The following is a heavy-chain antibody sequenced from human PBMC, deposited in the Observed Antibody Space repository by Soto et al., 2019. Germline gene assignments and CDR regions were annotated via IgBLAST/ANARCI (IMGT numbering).Heavy chain of an antibody. D-gene: IGHD3-22*01. CDR3: ARSRGGYFGY. J-gene: IGHJ4*02. CDR2: IYYYSGST. CDR1: GASIRSYY. Sequence: QVQLQESDPGLVKSSATLSLTCTVSGASIRSYYWNWIRQPPGKGLQWIGYIYYYSGSTNYNPSLMSRVTISVDMSKNQFSLKMSSVTAAATDVYYCARSRGGYFGYWGQGTLVTVSS. V-gene: IGHV4-59*01.